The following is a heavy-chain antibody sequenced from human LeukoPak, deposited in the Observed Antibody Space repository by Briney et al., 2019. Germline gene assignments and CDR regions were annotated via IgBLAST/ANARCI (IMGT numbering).Heavy chain of an antibody. V-gene: IGHV4-39*07. CDR1: DGSFTSGSYY. D-gene: IGHD3-22*01. CDR3: ARAPIVVVSTPSFDT. Sequence: SETLSLTCTVSDGSFTSGSYYWGWIRQPPGKGLQWIATMYYSGSTIYTPSLKSRLAISRDTSSDQFSLRLTSVTAADTAVYYCARAPIVVVSTPSFDTWGQGIRVTVSS. CDR2: MYYSGST. J-gene: IGHJ5*02.